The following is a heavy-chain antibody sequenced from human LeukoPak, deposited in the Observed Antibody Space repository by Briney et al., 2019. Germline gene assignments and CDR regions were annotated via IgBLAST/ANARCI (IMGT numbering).Heavy chain of an antibody. CDR2: ISGSGGST. CDR3: AKEGALVGATYFHY. CDR1: GFTFSSYG. Sequence: GGTLRLSCAASGFTFSSYGMSWVRQAPGKGLEWVSAISGSGGSTYYADSVTGRFTISRDNSKKTLYLQMNSLRAENTAVYFCAKEGALVGATYFHYWGQGTLVTVSS. D-gene: IGHD1-26*01. V-gene: IGHV3-23*01. J-gene: IGHJ4*02.